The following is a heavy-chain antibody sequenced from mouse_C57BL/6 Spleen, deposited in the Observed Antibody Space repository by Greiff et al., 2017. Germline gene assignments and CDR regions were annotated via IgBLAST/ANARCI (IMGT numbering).Heavy chain of an antibody. D-gene: IGHD1-1*01. CDR1: GFTFSSYA. CDR2: ISDGGSYT. V-gene: IGHV5-4*01. CDR3: ARDTVGSSYWYFDV. J-gene: IGHJ1*03. Sequence: EVKLVESGGGLVKPGGSLKLSCAASGFTFSSYAMSWVRQTPEKRLEWVATISDGGSYTYYPDNVKGRFTISRDNAKNNLYLQMSHLKSEDTAMYYCARDTVGSSYWYFDVWGTGTTVTVSS.